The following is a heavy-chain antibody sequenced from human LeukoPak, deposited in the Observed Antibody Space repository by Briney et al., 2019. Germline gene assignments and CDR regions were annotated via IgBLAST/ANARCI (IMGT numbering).Heavy chain of an antibody. CDR1: GGTFSSYA. Sequence: ASVKVSCKASGGTFSSYAISWVRQAPGQGLEWMGRIIPILGIANYAQKFQGRVTITADKSTSTAYMELSRLRSEDTAVYYCARDPGGATAFDYWGQGTLVTVSS. D-gene: IGHD1-26*01. J-gene: IGHJ4*02. V-gene: IGHV1-69*04. CDR3: ARDPGGATAFDY. CDR2: IIPILGIA.